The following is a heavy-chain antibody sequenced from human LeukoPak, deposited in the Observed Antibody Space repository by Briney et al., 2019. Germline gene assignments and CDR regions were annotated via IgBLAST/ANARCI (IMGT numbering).Heavy chain of an antibody. D-gene: IGHD3-10*01. CDR2: ISAYNGNT. Sequence: GASVKVSCKASGYTFTSYGISWVRQAPGQGLEWMGWISAYNGNTNYSQKFQGRVTITRDTSASTAYMELSSLRSEDTAVYYCAREKSSRGVISPYYYYGMDVWGQGTTVTVSS. CDR3: AREKSSRGVISPYYYYGMDV. V-gene: IGHV1-18*01. J-gene: IGHJ6*02. CDR1: GYTFTSYG.